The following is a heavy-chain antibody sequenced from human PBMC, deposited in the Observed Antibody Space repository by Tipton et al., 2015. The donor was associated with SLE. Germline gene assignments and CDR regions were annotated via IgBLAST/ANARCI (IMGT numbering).Heavy chain of an antibody. Sequence: TLSLTCSVSSYSIYNGFYWGWIRQSPGKGLEWIGSIYRSGTAYYNPSLKSRVTMSVDTSKNQFSLKLTSVTAADTAVYYCSRDVSSSWSDAFDIWGQGTVVTVSS. CDR1: SYSIYNGFY. D-gene: IGHD6-13*01. CDR3: SRDVSSSWSDAFDI. CDR2: IYRSGTA. J-gene: IGHJ3*02. V-gene: IGHV4-38-2*02.